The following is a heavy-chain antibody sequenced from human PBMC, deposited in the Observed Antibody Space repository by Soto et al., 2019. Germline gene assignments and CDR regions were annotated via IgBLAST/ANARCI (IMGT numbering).Heavy chain of an antibody. V-gene: IGHV3-11*01. CDR2: ISSSSSTI. D-gene: IGHD6-13*01. CDR3: ARADILSCYGYFQH. Sequence: GGSLRLSCAASGFTFSGYYMSWIRQAPGKGLEWVAYISSSSSTIYYADSVKGRFTITRDNAKYPLYLQMNSMRAEDTALYYCARADILSCYGYFQHWGQGTLVTVSS. CDR1: GFTFSGYY. J-gene: IGHJ1*01.